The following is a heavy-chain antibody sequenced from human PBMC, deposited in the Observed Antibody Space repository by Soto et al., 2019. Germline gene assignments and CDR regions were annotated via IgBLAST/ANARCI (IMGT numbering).Heavy chain of an antibody. V-gene: IGHV1-69*13. Sequence: ASVKVSCKASGGTFSSYAISWVRQAPGQGLEWMGGIIPIFGTANYAQKFQGRVTITADESTSTAYMELSSLRSEDTAVYYCAREKSGYYYDSSGYPNYYYGMDVWGQGTTVTVSS. CDR2: IIPIFGTA. CDR1: GGTFSSYA. J-gene: IGHJ6*02. D-gene: IGHD3-22*01. CDR3: AREKSGYYYDSSGYPNYYYGMDV.